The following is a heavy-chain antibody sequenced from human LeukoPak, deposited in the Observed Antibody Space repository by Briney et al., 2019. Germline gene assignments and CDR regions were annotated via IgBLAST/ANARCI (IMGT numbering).Heavy chain of an antibody. CDR2: IYHSGNT. Sequence: PSETLSLTCTVSGYSISTSYYWGWIRQPPGKGLEWIGSIYHSGNTYYNPSLKSRVTISVDTSKNQFSLKLNSVPAADTAVYYCARTGYRSGWYVDQLDYWGQGTLVTVSS. CDR1: GYSISTSYY. D-gene: IGHD6-19*01. V-gene: IGHV4-38-2*02. J-gene: IGHJ4*02. CDR3: ARTGYRSGWYVDQLDY.